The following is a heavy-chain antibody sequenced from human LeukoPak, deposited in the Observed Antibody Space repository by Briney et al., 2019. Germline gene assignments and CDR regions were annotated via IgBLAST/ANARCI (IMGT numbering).Heavy chain of an antibody. V-gene: IGHV4-59*01. CDR3: ARGGGDAVDY. CDR2: IYYSGST. J-gene: IGHJ4*02. Sequence: SETLSLTCTVSGGSISSYYWSWIRQPPGKGLEWIGYIYYSGSTNYNPSLKSRVTISVDTSKDQFSLKLSSVTAADTAVYYCARGGGDAVDYWGQGTLVTVSS. D-gene: IGHD4-17*01. CDR1: GGSISSYY.